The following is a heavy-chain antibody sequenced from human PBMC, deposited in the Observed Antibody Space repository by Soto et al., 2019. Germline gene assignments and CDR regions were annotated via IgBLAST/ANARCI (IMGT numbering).Heavy chain of an antibody. CDR3: ARDLRTLYGMDV. CDR2: IYSGDST. CDR1: GFTVSSNY. J-gene: IGHJ6*02. Sequence: EVQLVESGGGLIQPGGSLRLSCAASGFTVSSNYMNWVRQAPGKGLEWVSVIYSGDSTYYADSVKGRFTISRDNSTNPLYLQMNSLSAEDTAVYYCARDLRTLYGMDVWGQGTTVTVSS. V-gene: IGHV3-53*01.